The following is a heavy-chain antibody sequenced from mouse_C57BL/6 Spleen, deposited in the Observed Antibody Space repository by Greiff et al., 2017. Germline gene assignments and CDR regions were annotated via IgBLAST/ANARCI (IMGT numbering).Heavy chain of an antibody. CDR1: GFTFSNYW. CDR2: IRLKSDNYAT. V-gene: IGHV6-3*01. J-gene: IGHJ3*01. Sequence: EVMLVESGGGLVQPGGSMKLSCVASGFTFSNYWMNWVRQSPEKGLEWVAQIRLKSDNYATHYAESVKGRFTISRDNSKSSVYLQMNNLRAEDTGIYYCANVYGQGFAYWGQGTLVTVSA. CDR3: ANVYGQGFAY. D-gene: IGHD1-1*01.